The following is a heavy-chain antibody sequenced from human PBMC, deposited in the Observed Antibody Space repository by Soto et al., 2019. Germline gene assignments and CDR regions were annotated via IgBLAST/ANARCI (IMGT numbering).Heavy chain of an antibody. V-gene: IGHV1-69*06. D-gene: IGHD3-10*01. CDR1: GGTFSNYA. J-gene: IGHJ4*02. CDR3: ARASNYYGTGWVSNFAL. CDR2: IIPIFDTA. Sequence: QVQLVQSGAEVRKPGSSVKVSCKASGGTFSNYAFSWMRQAPGQGLEWTGGIIPIFDTAKYSQSFLDRVTITANKSTSTCYMELRSLRSEDTAVYYCARASNYYGTGWVSNFALWGQGTQVTVSS.